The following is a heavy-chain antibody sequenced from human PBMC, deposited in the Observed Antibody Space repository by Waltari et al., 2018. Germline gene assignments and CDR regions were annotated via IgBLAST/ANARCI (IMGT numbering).Heavy chain of an antibody. CDR2: ITWDARST. V-gene: IGHV3-43D*04. Sequence: EVQLEESGGGVVQPGGSLRLSCAASGFTFDGFAMHWVRQAPGKGLEWVSLITWDARSTYYADSVKGRFAISRDNGKDFLYLQMNSLRPDDTALYYCVKEAAGYDSLIANGLDVWGQGTTVTVSS. CDR1: GFTFDGFA. J-gene: IGHJ6*02. CDR3: VKEAAGYDSLIANGLDV. D-gene: IGHD3-9*01.